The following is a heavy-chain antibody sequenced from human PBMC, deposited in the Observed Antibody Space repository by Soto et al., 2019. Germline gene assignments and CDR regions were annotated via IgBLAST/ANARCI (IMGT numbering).Heavy chain of an antibody. J-gene: IGHJ4*02. CDR2: ISYDGTYA. D-gene: IGHD3-22*01. CDR1: GFIFRSYG. V-gene: IGHV3-30*18. CDR3: AKASGESSGYRVDH. Sequence: QVQLVESGGGVVQPERSLRLSCAGSGFIFRSYGMHWVRQAPGKGLEWVGVISYDGTYAYYADSVKGRFTISRDNSKNTLLLQVNSLRAEDTAMYYCAKASGESSGYRVDHWGQGTLVTVSS.